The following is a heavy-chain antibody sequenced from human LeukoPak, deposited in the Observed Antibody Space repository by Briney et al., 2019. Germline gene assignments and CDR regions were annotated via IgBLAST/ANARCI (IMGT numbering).Heavy chain of an antibody. CDR3: ARQTGDDFWSGYPPYYYYYMDV. CDR2: ISGSGGST. J-gene: IGHJ6*03. V-gene: IGHV3-23*01. Sequence: GGSLRLSCAASGFTFSSYAMSWVRQAPGKGLEWVSAISGSGGSTYYADSVEGRFTISRDNSKNTLYLQMNSLRAEDTAVYYCARQTGDDFWSGYPPYYYYYMDVWGKGTTVTVSS. D-gene: IGHD3-3*01. CDR1: GFTFSSYA.